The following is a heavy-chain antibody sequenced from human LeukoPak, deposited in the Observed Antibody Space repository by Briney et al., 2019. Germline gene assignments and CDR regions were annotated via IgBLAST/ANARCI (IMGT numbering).Heavy chain of an antibody. D-gene: IGHD3-3*01. CDR3: AKGSAPPEVPFYYGMDV. Sequence: GGSLRLSCAASRFTFSSYAMSWVRQAPGKGLEWVSSISGSGGSTYYADSVKGRFTISRDNSKNTLYLQMNSLRAEDTAVYYCAKGSAPPEVPFYYGMDVWGQGTTVTVSS. V-gene: IGHV3-23*01. CDR1: RFTFSSYA. J-gene: IGHJ6*02. CDR2: ISGSGGST.